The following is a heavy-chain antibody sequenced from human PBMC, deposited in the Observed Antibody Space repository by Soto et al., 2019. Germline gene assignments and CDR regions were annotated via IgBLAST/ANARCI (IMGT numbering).Heavy chain of an antibody. CDR3: ARNQTGRDGLYGMDV. Sequence: QVQLVESGGGVVQPGRSLRLSCAASGFTFSSYGMHWVRQAPGKGLEWVAVISYDGSNKYYADSVKGRFTISRDNSKNTLYLQMNSLRAEDTAVYYCARNQTGRDGLYGMDVWGQGTTVTVSS. CDR2: ISYDGSNK. D-gene: IGHD2-15*01. J-gene: IGHJ6*02. CDR1: GFTFSSYG. V-gene: IGHV3-30*03.